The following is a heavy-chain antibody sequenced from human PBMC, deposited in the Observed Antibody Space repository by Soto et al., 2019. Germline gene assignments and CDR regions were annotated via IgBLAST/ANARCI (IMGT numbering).Heavy chain of an antibody. CDR2: ISSSGSTI. J-gene: IGHJ4*02. Sequence: GGSLRLSCAASGFTFSSYEMNWVRQAPGKGLEWVSYISSSGSTIYYADSVKGRFTVSRDNAKNSLYLQMNSLRAEDTAVYYCARDYGSGSSYIPFDYWGQGTLVTVSS. CDR3: ARDYGSGSSYIPFDY. V-gene: IGHV3-48*03. CDR1: GFTFSSYE. D-gene: IGHD3-10*01.